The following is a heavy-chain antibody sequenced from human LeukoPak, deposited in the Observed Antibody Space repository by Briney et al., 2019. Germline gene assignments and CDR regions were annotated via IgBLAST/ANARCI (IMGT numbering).Heavy chain of an antibody. D-gene: IGHD6-13*01. CDR1: GYTFTGYY. Sequence: ASVKVSCKASGYTFTGYYMHWVRQAPGQGLEWMGWISAYNGITNYAQKLQGRVTMTTDTSTSTAYMELRSLRSDDTAVYYCARDTDAQDPSLAAAGLYNWFDPWGQGTLVTVSS. J-gene: IGHJ5*02. V-gene: IGHV1-18*04. CDR3: ARDTDAQDPSLAAAGLYNWFDP. CDR2: ISAYNGIT.